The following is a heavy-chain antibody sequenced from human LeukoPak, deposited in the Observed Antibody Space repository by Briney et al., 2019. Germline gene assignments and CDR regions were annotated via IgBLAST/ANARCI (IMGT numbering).Heavy chain of an antibody. V-gene: IGHV3-21*06. CDR2: ISGTSTYI. Sequence: IPGGSLRLSCTTSGFTFDKYFMIWVRQAPGKGLQWVSSISGTSTYIDYADSVKGRFTISRDNAKSSLYLQMNDLRVEDTAVYYCAKDPIYYYDSSGYEDYWGQGTLVTVSS. CDR1: GFTFDKYF. J-gene: IGHJ4*02. D-gene: IGHD3-22*01. CDR3: AKDPIYYYDSSGYEDY.